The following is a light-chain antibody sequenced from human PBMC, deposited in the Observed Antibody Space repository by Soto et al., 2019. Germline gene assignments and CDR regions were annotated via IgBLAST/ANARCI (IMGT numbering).Light chain of an antibody. CDR2: VNSDGSH. V-gene: IGLV4-69*01. J-gene: IGLJ1*01. CDR3: QTWGTGIQV. Sequence: QPVLAQSPSASASLGASVKLTCTLSSGHSSYTIAWHQQQPQKGPRYLMKVNSDGSHSKGDGIPDRFSGSSSGAERCLTISSLQSEDEADYYCQTWGTGIQVFGAGTKVTVL. CDR1: SGHSSYT.